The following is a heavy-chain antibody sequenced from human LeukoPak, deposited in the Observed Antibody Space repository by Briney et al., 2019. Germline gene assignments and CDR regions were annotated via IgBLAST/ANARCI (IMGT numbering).Heavy chain of an antibody. CDR1: GYTFTSYG. Sequence: ASVKVSCKASGYTFTSYGISWVRQAPGQGLERMGWISAYNGNTNYAQKLQGRVTMTTDTSTSTAYMELRSLRSDDTAVYYCARVVVVAATNLVDYWGQGTLVTVSS. CDR3: ARVVVVAATNLVDY. V-gene: IGHV1-18*01. D-gene: IGHD2-15*01. CDR2: ISAYNGNT. J-gene: IGHJ4*02.